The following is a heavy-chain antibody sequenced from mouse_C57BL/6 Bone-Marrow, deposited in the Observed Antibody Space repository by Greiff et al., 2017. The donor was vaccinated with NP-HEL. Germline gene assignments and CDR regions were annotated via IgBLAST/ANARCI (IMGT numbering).Heavy chain of an antibody. V-gene: IGHV5-9-1*02. CDR1: GFTFSSYA. D-gene: IGHD1-1*01. CDR3: TRDRDFFIYDGGYFDV. CDR2: ISSGGDYI. J-gene: IGHJ1*03. Sequence: EVMLVESGEGLVKPGGSLKLSCAASGFTFSSYAMSWVRQTPEKRLEWVAYISSGGDYIYYADTVKGRFTISRDNARNTLYLQMSSLMSEDTAMYYCTRDRDFFIYDGGYFDVWGTGTTVTVSS.